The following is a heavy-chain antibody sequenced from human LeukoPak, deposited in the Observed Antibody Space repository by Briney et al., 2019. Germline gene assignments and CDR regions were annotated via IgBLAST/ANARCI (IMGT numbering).Heavy chain of an antibody. CDR1: GGSISSYY. Sequence: SETLSLTCTVSGGSISSYYWSWIRQPPGKGLEWIGYIYYSGSTNYNPSLKSRVTISVDMSKNQFSLKLSSVTAADTAVYYCARADVDTAMVYFDYWGQGTLVTVSS. V-gene: IGHV4-59*01. D-gene: IGHD5-18*01. CDR2: IYYSGST. J-gene: IGHJ4*02. CDR3: ARADVDTAMVYFDY.